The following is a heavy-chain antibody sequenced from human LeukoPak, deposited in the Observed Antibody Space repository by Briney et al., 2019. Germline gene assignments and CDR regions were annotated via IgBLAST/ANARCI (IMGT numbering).Heavy chain of an antibody. Sequence: GGSLRLSCAASGFTFSSYNMNWVRQAPGKGLEWVSFISTSSSYIYYADSVKGRFTISRDNAKNSLYLQMNSLRAEDTAVYYCARDFQGGLTVDYWGQGTLVTVSS. CDR1: GFTFSSYN. V-gene: IGHV3-21*01. CDR2: ISTSSSYI. J-gene: IGHJ4*02. D-gene: IGHD3-10*01. CDR3: ARDFQGGLTVDY.